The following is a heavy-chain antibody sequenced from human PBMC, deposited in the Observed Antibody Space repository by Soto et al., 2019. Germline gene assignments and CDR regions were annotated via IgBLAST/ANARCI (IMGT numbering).Heavy chain of an antibody. V-gene: IGHV4-39*01. D-gene: IGHD5-18*01. CDR3: ARQKVKPIQICQYYFDY. CDR1: GDSISSSSYN. J-gene: IGHJ4*02. Sequence: SETLTLTCTVAGDSISSSSYNWGWIRQPPGKGLEWIGSIYYSGSTYYNPSLKSRVTISVDTSKSQFSLKLSSVSAADTGVSYCARQKVKPIQICQYYFDYWGEGTLVTV. CDR2: IYYSGST.